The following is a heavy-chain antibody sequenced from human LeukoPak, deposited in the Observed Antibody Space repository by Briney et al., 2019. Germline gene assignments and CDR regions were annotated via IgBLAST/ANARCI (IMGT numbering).Heavy chain of an antibody. V-gene: IGHV3-48*03. CDR1: GFTFSSYE. CDR2: ISSSGSTI. J-gene: IGHJ5*02. CDR3: AREHAGIWFDP. Sequence: GGSLRLSCAASGFTFSSYEMNWVRQAPGKGLEWVSYISSSGSTIYYADSVKGRFTISRDNAKNSLYLQMNSLRAEDTAVYYCAREHAGIWFDPWGQGTLVTVSS.